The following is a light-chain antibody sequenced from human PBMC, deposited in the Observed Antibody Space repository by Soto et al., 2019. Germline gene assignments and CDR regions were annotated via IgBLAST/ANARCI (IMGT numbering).Light chain of an antibody. CDR1: ITDVGSSNY. V-gene: IGLV2-14*01. CDR2: DVS. J-gene: IGLJ2*01. CDR3: SSYTTPSTWV. Sequence: QSVLTQPASVSGSPGQSSTISCTGTITDVGSSNYVSWYKQHPGKAPKLMIYDVSNRPSGVSNRFSGSKSGNTASLTISGLQAEDEADYYCSSYTTPSTWVFGGGTKLTVL.